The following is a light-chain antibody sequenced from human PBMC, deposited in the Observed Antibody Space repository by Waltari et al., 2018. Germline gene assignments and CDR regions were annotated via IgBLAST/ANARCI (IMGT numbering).Light chain of an antibody. J-gene: IGLJ3*02. V-gene: IGLV2-18*02. CDR2: EVS. Sequence: QSALTQPASVSGSPGQSITISCTGTSSDAGSYNRFYWYRQPPGTAPKLIIYEVSNRPSGVPDRFSGSMSGNTASLTISGLQAEDEADYYCSSFTSSNTWVFGGGTKLTVL. CDR3: SSFTSSNTWV. CDR1: SSDAGSYNR.